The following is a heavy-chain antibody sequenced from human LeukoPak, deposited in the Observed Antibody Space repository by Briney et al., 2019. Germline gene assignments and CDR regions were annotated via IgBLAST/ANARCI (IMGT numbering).Heavy chain of an antibody. CDR1: GLTFSSYA. J-gene: IGHJ5*02. CDR2: ISGSGGST. Sequence: PGGSLRLSCVASGLTFSSYAMNWVRQAPGKGLEWVSVISGSGGSTYYADSVKGRFTISRDNAKNSLYLQMNNLRAEDTAVYYCARDLGYCSGDVCYPAWFDPWGQGTLVTVSS. V-gene: IGHV3-23*01. CDR3: ARDLGYCSGDVCYPAWFDP. D-gene: IGHD2-15*01.